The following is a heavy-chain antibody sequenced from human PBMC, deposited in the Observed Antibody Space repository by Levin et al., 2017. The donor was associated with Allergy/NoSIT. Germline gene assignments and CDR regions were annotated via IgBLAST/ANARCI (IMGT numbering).Heavy chain of an antibody. V-gene: IGHV3-30*04. CDR1: GFTFSRYA. CDR2: ISYDGTKK. Sequence: GGSLRLSCAASGFTFSRYAMHWVRQAPGKGLEWVAVISYDGTKKYYADSVKGRLTISRDNSKNTLYLQMNSLSSEDTAVYYCARGSDYLPEAFDIWGQGTMVTVSS. J-gene: IGHJ3*02. D-gene: IGHD4-17*01. CDR3: ARGSDYLPEAFDI.